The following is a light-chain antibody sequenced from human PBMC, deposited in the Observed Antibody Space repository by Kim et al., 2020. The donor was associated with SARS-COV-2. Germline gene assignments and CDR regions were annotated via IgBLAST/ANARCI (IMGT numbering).Light chain of an antibody. CDR2: INSDGSH. Sequence: QLVLTQSPSASLGASVKLTCSLSSEHSSYAIAWHQQQPEKGPRYLMKINSDGSHYKGDGIPDRFSGSTSGTERYLSISSLQSEDEADYYCQTWGTAVVFGRGTQLTVL. CDR1: SEHSSYA. CDR3: QTWGTAVV. J-gene: IGLJ3*02. V-gene: IGLV4-69*01.